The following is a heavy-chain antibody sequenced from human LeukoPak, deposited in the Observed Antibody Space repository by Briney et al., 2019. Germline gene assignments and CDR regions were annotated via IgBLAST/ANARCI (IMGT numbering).Heavy chain of an antibody. CDR3: ASSLAGTDY. V-gene: IGHV4-34*01. CDR2: INHSGST. D-gene: IGHD6-19*01. CDR1: GGSFSGYY. Sequence: PSETLSLTCAVYGGSFSGYYWSWIRQPPGKGLEWIGEINHSGSTNYNPSLKSRVTISVDTPKNQFSLKLSSVTAADTAVYYCASSLAGTDYWGQGTLVTVSS. J-gene: IGHJ4*02.